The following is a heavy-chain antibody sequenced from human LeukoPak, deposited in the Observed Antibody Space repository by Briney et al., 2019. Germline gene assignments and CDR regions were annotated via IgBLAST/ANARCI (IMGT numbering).Heavy chain of an antibody. D-gene: IGHD6-6*01. V-gene: IGHV4-61*02. CDR2: VYSSGST. J-gene: IGHJ5*02. CDR1: GDSISSGTYY. Sequence: SQTLSLACTVSGDSISSGTYYWSWIRQPAGKGLEWIGRVYSSGSTNYNPSLKSRVTISIDTSKNQFSLKLSSVTAADTAAYYCARGVGSGSSNWFDPWGQGTLVTVSS. CDR3: ARGVGSGSSNWFDP.